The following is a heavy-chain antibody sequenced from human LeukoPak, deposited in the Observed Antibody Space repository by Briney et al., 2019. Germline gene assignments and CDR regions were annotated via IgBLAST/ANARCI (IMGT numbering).Heavy chain of an antibody. D-gene: IGHD2-15*01. Sequence: GGSLRLSCAASGFTFSSYAMHWVRQAPGKGLEWVAVISYDGSNKYYADSVKGRFTISRDNSKNTLYLQMNSLRAEDTAMFYCARAQTGSCYSTVDYWGQGTLVTVSS. CDR3: ARAQTGSCYSTVDY. J-gene: IGHJ4*02. V-gene: IGHV3-30-3*01. CDR1: GFTFSSYA. CDR2: ISYDGSNK.